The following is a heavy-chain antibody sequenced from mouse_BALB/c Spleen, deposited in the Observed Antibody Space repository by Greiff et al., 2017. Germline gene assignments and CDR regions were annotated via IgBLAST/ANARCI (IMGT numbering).Heavy chain of an antibody. V-gene: IGHV5-17*02. CDR2: ISSGSSTI. D-gene: IGHD2-5*01. CDR3: ARKGVINVAAWCAY. CDR1: GFTFSSFG. Sequence: EVKLMESGGGLVQPGGSRKLSCAASGFTFSSFGMHWVRQAPEKGLEWVAYISSGSSTIYYADTVKGRFTISRDNPKNTLFLQMTSLRSEDTAMCYFARKGVINVAAWCAYGGRGTRVTVSA. J-gene: IGHJ3*01.